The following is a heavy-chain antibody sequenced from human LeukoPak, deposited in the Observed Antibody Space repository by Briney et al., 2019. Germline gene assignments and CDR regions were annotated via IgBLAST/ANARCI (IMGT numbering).Heavy chain of an antibody. CDR3: ARDVAYTSRGVDI. V-gene: IGHV3-7*01. CDR1: GFTFSNYW. CDR2: IKQDGSEK. Sequence: GGSLRLSCAASGFTFSNYWLTWVRQAPGQGLEWVANIKQDGSEKHYVDSVKGRFTISRDNAKNSLYLQMNSLRAVDTAVYFCARDVAYTSRGVDIWGQGTMVTVSS. J-gene: IGHJ3*02. D-gene: IGHD6-13*01.